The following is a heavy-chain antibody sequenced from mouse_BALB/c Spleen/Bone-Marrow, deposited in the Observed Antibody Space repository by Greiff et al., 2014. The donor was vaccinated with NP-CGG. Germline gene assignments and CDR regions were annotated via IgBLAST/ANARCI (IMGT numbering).Heavy chain of an antibody. V-gene: IGHV1S41*01. CDR1: GYTFTSYW. J-gene: IGHJ4*01. CDR2: IDPGSVNT. D-gene: IGHD1-1*01. Sequence: DLVKPGASVKLSCKASGYTFTSYWINWVKQRPGQGLEWIGLIDPGSVNTYLDEMFKGKATLTVDTSSSTAYIQLSSLSSEDSAVYVCAMSYYGRAMGYWGQGTSVTVSS. CDR3: AMSYYGRAMGY.